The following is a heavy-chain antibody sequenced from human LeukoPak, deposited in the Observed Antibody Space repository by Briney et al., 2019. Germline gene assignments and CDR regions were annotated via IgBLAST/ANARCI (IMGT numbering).Heavy chain of an antibody. CDR3: ARQPVTRWRETRGSGYYYYMDV. CDR1: AYSFTSYW. CDR2: IYPGDSDT. D-gene: IGHD4-23*01. V-gene: IGHV5-51*01. Sequence: GESLKISCKGSAYSFTSYWIGWVRQMPGKGLEWMGIIYPGDSDTRYSPSFQGQVTISADKSISTAYLQWSSLKASDTAMYYCARQPVTRWRETRGSGYYYYMDVWGKGTTVTVSS. J-gene: IGHJ6*03.